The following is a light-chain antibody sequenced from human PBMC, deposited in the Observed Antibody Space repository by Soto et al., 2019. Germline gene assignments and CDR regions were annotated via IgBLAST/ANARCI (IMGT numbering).Light chain of an antibody. CDR1: QSVSSDY. J-gene: IGKJ4*01. Sequence: ETVLTQSPGTLSLSPGERATLSCRASQSVSSDYLAWYQQKPGQAPRLLIYAASSRATGIPDRFSGSGSVTDFTLTISRLEPEDFAMYYCQQYGNSPLTFGGGTQVEIK. CDR2: AAS. V-gene: IGKV3-20*01. CDR3: QQYGNSPLT.